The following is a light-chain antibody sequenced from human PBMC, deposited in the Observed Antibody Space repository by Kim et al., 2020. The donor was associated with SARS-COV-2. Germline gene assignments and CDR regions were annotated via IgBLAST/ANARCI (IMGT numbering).Light chain of an antibody. V-gene: IGKV1-5*03. CDR1: QSISSW. CDR2: KAS. J-gene: IGKJ2*03. Sequence: SASVGDRVTSPCRASQSISSWLAWYQQKPGKAPKLLIYKASSLESGVPSGFSGSGSGTEFTLTISSLQPDDFATYYCQQYNSYSYSFGQGTKLEIK. CDR3: QQYNSYSYS.